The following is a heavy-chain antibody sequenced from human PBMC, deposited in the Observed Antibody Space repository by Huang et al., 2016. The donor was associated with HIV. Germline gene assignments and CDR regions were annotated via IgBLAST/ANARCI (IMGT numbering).Heavy chain of an antibody. V-gene: IGHV1-69*01. Sequence: QVQLVQSGAEVKKPGSSVKVSCKASGGTLGISWVRQAPGQGLEWMGGSIPIFGTANYAQKFQGRVKITADEPTSTAYMELSSLRSEDTAVYYCARLGYSNAMVYWGQGALVTVSS. CDR3: ARLGYSNAMVY. CDR2: SIPIFGTA. CDR1: GGTLG. D-gene: IGHD4-4*01. J-gene: IGHJ4*02.